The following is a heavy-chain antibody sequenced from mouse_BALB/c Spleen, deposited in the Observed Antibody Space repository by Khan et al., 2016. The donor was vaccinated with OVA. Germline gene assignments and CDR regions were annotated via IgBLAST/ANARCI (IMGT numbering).Heavy chain of an antibody. D-gene: IGHD1-1*01. CDR1: GFNIKDTY. J-gene: IGHJ2*01. CDR2: IDPANGNT. V-gene: IGHV14-3*02. Sequence: EVQLQESGAELVKPGASVKLSCTASGFNIKDTYMHWVKQRPEQGLEWIGRIDPANGNTKYDPKFQGKATITADTSSNTAYLQLSSLTSEDTAVXYCASLYYYGSSYTFDYWGQGTTLTVSS. CDR3: ASLYYYGSSYTFDY.